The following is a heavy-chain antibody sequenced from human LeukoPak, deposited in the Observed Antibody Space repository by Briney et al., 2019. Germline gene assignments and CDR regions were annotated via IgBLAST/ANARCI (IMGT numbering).Heavy chain of an antibody. V-gene: IGHV3-64*01. Sequence: LAGGSLRLSCAASGFTFRSYAMHWVRQAPGKGLEYVSAISRDGGSTSYANSVKGRFTISRDNSKNTLFLQMGSLRAEDMAVYYSASPDCSGGSCHLKNWGQGTLVTVSS. CDR2: ISRDGGST. D-gene: IGHD2-15*01. J-gene: IGHJ4*02. CDR1: GFTFRSYA. CDR3: ASPDCSGGSCHLKN.